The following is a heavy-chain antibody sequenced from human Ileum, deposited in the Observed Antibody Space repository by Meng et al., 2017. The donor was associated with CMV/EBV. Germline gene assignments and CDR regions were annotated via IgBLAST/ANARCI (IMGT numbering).Heavy chain of an antibody. Sequence: GESLKISCAASRFTFSSYAIHWVRQAPGKGLEWVAVISYDGGNNYYADSVKGRFTISRDNSKNTLYLQMNSLRAEDTAVYYCARAYSISSKKFYYYYGMDVWGQGTTVTVS. V-gene: IGHV3-30-3*01. CDR3: ARAYSISSKKFYYYYGMDV. CDR2: ISYDGGNN. D-gene: IGHD6-6*01. CDR1: RFTFSSYA. J-gene: IGHJ6*02.